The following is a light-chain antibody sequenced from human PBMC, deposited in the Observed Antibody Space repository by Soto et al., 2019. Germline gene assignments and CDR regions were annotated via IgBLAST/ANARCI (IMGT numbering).Light chain of an antibody. CDR1: QSISSN. CDR2: GAS. J-gene: IGKJ4*01. CDR3: QQYNDWPLT. Sequence: EIVMTQSPATLSVSPGERATLSCRASQSISSNLAWYQQKPGQAPRLLIYGASTRATGIPARFSGSGSGTEFTITISSLQSEDFAVSYCQQYNDWPLTFGGGTKVEIK. V-gene: IGKV3-15*01.